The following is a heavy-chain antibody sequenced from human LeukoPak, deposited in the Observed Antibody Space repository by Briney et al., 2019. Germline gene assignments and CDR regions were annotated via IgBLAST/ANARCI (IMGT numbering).Heavy chain of an antibody. J-gene: IGHJ4*02. CDR3: AKDEDYYDSSGYPFDY. CDR2: ISGSGGST. D-gene: IGHD3-22*01. V-gene: IGHV3-23*01. Sequence: GGSLRLSCAASGFTFSSYAMSWVRQAPGKGLEWVSAISGSGGSTYYADSVKGRFTISRDNSKNTLYLQMNSLRAEDTAVCYCAKDEDYYDSSGYPFDYWGQGTLVTVSS. CDR1: GFTFSSYA.